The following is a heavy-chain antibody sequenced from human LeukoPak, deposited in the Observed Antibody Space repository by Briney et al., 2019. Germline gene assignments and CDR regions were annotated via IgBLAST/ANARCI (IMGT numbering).Heavy chain of an antibody. D-gene: IGHD2-15*01. J-gene: IGHJ4*02. CDR3: ARDRPPGRSRGVVVQ. Sequence: GASLRLSCAASGFTFDTYAMTWVRQAPGKWLEWVSSISSGGTYIYYAGSVRGRPTICRDNTKNFLYLQLTTLRVEETAVYYCARDRPPGRSRGVVVQWGQGTLVTVSS. CDR1: GFTFDTYA. CDR2: ISSGGTYI. V-gene: IGHV3-21*01.